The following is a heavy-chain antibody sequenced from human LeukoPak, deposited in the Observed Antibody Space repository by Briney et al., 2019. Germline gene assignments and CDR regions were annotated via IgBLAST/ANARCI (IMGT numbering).Heavy chain of an antibody. CDR3: ASRDGYNIIDY. CDR1: GGSFSGYY. J-gene: IGHJ4*02. Sequence: PSETLSLTCAVYGGSFSGYYWSWMRQPPGKGLEWIGEINHSGSTNYNPSLKSRVTISVDTSKNQFSLKLSSVTAADTAVYYCASRDGYNIIDYWGQGTLVTVSS. CDR2: INHSGST. D-gene: IGHD5-24*01. V-gene: IGHV4-34*01.